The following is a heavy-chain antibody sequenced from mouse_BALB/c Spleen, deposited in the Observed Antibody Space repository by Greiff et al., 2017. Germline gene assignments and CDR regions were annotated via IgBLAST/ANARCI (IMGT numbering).Heavy chain of an antibody. D-gene: IGHD2-4*01. CDR3: VRYDYERAMDY. V-gene: IGHV2-9-2*01. CDR1: GFSLTSYD. J-gene: IGHJ4*01. Sequence: VKLVESGPGLVAPSQSLSITCTVSGFSLTSYDISWIRQPPGKGLEWLGVIWTGGGTNYNSAFMSRLSISKDNSKSQVFLKMNSLQTDDTAIYYCVRYDYERAMDYWGQGTSVTVSS. CDR2: IWTGGGT.